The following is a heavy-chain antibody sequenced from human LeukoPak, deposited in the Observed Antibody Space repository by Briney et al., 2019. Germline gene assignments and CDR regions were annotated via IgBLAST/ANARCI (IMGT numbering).Heavy chain of an antibody. V-gene: IGHV3-21*01. J-gene: IGHJ3*02. Sequence: SGGSLRLSYAASRFTFSSYSMNWVRQAPGKGLEWVSSISSSSSYIYYADSVKGRFTISRDNAKNSLYLQMNSLRAEDTAVYYCARDNIVVVTAILDAFDIWGQGTMVTVSS. CDR1: RFTFSSYS. CDR2: ISSSSSYI. D-gene: IGHD2-21*02. CDR3: ARDNIVVVTAILDAFDI.